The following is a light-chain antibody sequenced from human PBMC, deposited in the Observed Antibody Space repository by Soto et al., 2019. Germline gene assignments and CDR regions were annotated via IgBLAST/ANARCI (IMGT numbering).Light chain of an antibody. J-gene: IGKJ1*01. CDR3: MQALQTPPT. CDR1: QSLLHSNGYYY. CDR2: LGS. V-gene: IGKV2-28*01. Sequence: DIVMTQSPLSLPVTPGEPASISYRSSQSLLHSNGYYYLDWYLQKPGQSPQLLIYLGSNRASGVPDRFSGSGSGTDFTLKISRVEAEDVGVYYCMQALQTPPTFGQGTKVEIK.